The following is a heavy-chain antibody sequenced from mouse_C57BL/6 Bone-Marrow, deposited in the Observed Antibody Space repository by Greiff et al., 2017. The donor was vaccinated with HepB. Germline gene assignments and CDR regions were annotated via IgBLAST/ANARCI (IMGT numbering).Heavy chain of an antibody. CDR1: GYTFTSYW. CDR3: TRYEILRYPAWFAY. V-gene: IGHV1-5*01. Sequence: VQLQQSGTVLARPGASVKMSCKTSGYTFTSYWMHWVKQRPGQGLEWIGAIYPGNSDTSYNQKFKGKAKLTAVTSASTAYMELSSLTNEDSAVYYCTRYEILRYPAWFAYWGQGTLVTVSA. D-gene: IGHD1-1*01. J-gene: IGHJ3*01. CDR2: IYPGNSDT.